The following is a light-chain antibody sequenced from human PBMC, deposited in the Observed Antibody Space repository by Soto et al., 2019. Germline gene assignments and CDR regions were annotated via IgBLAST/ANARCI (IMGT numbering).Light chain of an antibody. CDR1: QSVSSN. V-gene: IGKV3-15*01. CDR2: GAS. Sequence: EIVMTQSPATLSVAPGEGATLSCRASQSVSSNLAWYQQKPGQAPRLLISGASTWATGIPARFSGSGSGTDFTLTISSLQSEGSALDYGQHYSSWPTFGPGTKVDIQ. J-gene: IGKJ3*01. CDR3: QHYSSWPT.